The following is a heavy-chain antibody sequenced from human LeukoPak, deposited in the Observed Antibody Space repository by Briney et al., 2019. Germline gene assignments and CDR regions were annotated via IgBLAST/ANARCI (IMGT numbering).Heavy chain of an antibody. V-gene: IGHV3-7*04. J-gene: IGHJ4*02. Sequence: GGSLRLSCAASGFTFSSSWMTWVRQAPGKGLEGVGDIKEDGSAKHYVDSVKGRFTIARDNAKNSLYLQMNSLRAEDTAVYYCVRDRGWLQFDYWGQGTLVTVSS. CDR1: GFTFSSSW. CDR3: VRDRGWLQFDY. CDR2: IKEDGSAK. D-gene: IGHD5-24*01.